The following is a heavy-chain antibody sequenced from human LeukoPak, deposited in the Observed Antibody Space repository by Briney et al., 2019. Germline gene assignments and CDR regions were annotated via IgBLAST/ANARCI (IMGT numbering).Heavy chain of an antibody. D-gene: IGHD4-17*01. J-gene: IGHJ4*02. CDR1: GGTFRSYS. CDR2: INPMINTP. Sequence: SVKVSCKASGGTFRSYSIPWVRQAPGKGLEWMGEINPMINTPKYAQKLQGRVSITADKSTSTGYMEVSSLRSEDTAVYYCAIFQGTCGDHENDYWREGTLVSVPS. CDR3: AIFQGTCGDHENDY. V-gene: IGHV1-69*06.